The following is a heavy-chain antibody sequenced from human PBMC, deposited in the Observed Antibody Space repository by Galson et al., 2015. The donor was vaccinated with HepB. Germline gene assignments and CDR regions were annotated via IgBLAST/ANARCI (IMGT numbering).Heavy chain of an antibody. D-gene: IGHD3-22*01. V-gene: IGHV1-2*02. CDR1: GYTFTGYY. Sequence: SVKVSCKASGYTFTGYYMHWVRQAPGQGLEWMGWINPNSGGTNYAQKFQGRVTMTRVTSISTAYMELSRLRSDDTAVYYCARKYYDSSGYSYFDYWGQGTLVTVSS. CDR3: ARKYYDSSGYSYFDY. CDR2: INPNSGGT. J-gene: IGHJ4*02.